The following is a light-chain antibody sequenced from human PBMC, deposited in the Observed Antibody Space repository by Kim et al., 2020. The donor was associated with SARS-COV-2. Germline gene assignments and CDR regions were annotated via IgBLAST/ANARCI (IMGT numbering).Light chain of an antibody. Sequence: ATVGNVVNITCRPRQGINNYLFWYQQKPVKVPKVLIYPASTLQSGVPSRFSGSGSGTEFTLTISSLQPEDAATYYCQKYSTAPWTFGQGTKVDIK. J-gene: IGKJ1*01. CDR2: PAS. CDR3: QKYSTAPWT. V-gene: IGKV1-27*01. CDR1: QGINNY.